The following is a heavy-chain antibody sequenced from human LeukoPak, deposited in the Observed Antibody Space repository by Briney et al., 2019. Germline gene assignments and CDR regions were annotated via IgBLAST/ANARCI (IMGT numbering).Heavy chain of an antibody. Sequence: ASVKVSCKASGGTFSSYAISLVRQAPGQGLEWMGRIIPIFGTANYAQKFQGRVTITTDESTSTAYMELSSLRSEDTAVYYCARTPTYQLLSFHYMDVWGKGNTVTVSS. CDR3: ARTPTYQLLSFHYMDV. V-gene: IGHV1-69*05. J-gene: IGHJ6*03. CDR2: IIPIFGTA. CDR1: GGTFSSYA. D-gene: IGHD2-2*01.